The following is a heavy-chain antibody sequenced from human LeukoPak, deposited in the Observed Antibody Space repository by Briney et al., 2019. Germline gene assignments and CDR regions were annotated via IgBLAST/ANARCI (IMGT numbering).Heavy chain of an antibody. V-gene: IGHV4-59*01. CDR2: IYHSGST. J-gene: IGHJ5*02. CDR1: GGSISIYY. D-gene: IGHD3-3*01. Sequence: PSETLSLTCTVSGGSISIYYWNWIRQPPGKGLEWIGYIYHSGSTNYNPSLKSRVTISVDTSKNQLSLKLTSVTAADTAVYYCARGNDFWSGYYRFDPWGQGTLVTVSS. CDR3: ARGNDFWSGYYRFDP.